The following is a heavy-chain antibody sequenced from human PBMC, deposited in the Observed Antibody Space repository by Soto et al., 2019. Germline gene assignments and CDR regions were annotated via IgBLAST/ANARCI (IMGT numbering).Heavy chain of an antibody. J-gene: IGHJ1*01. CDR2: ISAYNGNT. Sequence: QVQLVQSGAEVKKPGSSVKVSCKASGYTFTSYGISWVRQAPGQGREWMGWISAYNGNTNYAQKLQGRVTMTTDTSTSTAYMEVRSLSSDDTAVDYWVRDYYDSSGYYAERYFQHWGQGTLVTVSS. D-gene: IGHD3-22*01. V-gene: IGHV1-18*04. CDR1: GYTFTSYG. CDR3: VRDYYDSSGYYAERYFQH.